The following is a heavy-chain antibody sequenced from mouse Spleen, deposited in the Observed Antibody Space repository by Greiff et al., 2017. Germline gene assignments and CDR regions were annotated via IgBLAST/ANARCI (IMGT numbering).Heavy chain of an antibody. CDR2: INPNYGTT. Sequence: EVQLQQSGPELVKPGASVKISCKASGYSFTDYNMNWVKQSNGKSLEWIGVINPNYGTTSYNQKFKGKATLTVDQSSSTAYMQLNSLTSEDSAVYYCAKGSYYSYDCYAMDYWGQGTSVTVSS. CDR1: GYSFTDYN. D-gene: IGHD2-12*01. V-gene: IGHV1-39*01. J-gene: IGHJ4*01. CDR3: AKGSYYSYDCYAMDY.